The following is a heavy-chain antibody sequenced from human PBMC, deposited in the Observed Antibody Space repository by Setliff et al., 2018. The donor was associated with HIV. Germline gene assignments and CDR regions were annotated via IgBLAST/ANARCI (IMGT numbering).Heavy chain of an antibody. Sequence: SETLSLTCTVSGGSISSGGYYWSWIRQHPGKGLEWIGYIYYSGNTYYTPSLASRVSISVDTSKNQFSLKLSSVTAADTAVYYCASTRTYYFDYWGQGTLVTVSS. CDR3: ASTRTYYFDY. J-gene: IGHJ4*02. V-gene: IGHV4-31*03. CDR1: GGSISSGGYY. CDR2: IYYSGNT.